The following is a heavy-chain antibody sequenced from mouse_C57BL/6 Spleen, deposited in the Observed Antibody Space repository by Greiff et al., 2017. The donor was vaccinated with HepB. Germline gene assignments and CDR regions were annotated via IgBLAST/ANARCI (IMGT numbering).Heavy chain of an antibody. V-gene: IGHV1-42*01. CDR2: INPSTGGT. CDR3: ARHYGSYAMDY. D-gene: IGHD1-1*01. J-gene: IGHJ4*01. Sequence: EVQLQQSGPELVKPGASVKISCKASGYSFTGYYMNWVKQSPEKSLEWIGEINPSTGGTTYNQKFKAKATLTVDKSSSTAYMQLKSLTSEDSAVYYCARHYGSYAMDYWGQGTSVTVSS. CDR1: GYSFTGYY.